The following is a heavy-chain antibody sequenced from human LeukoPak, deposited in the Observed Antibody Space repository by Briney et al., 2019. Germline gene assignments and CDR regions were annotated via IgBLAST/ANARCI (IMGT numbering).Heavy chain of an antibody. V-gene: IGHV1-46*01. CDR2: INPSGGST. Sequence: ASVKVSCKASGYTFTSYYMHWVRQAPGQGLEWMGIINPSGGSTSYAQKFQGRITMTRGTSTSTVYMELSSLRSEDTAVYYCARESTMIVVVKKYYFDSWGQGTLVTVSS. CDR1: GYTFTSYY. CDR3: ARESTMIVVVKKYYFDS. D-gene: IGHD3-22*01. J-gene: IGHJ4*02.